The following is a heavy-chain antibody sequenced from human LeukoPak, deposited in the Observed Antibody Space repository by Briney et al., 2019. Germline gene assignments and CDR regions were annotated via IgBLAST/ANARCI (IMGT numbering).Heavy chain of an antibody. CDR2: ISYDGSNK. Sequence: AGGSLRLSCAASGFTFSSYGRHWVRQAPGKGLEWVAVISYDGSNKYYADSVKGRFTISRDNSKNTLYLQINSLRAEDTAVYYCAKDSAPFVVVVAATLYWGQGTLVTVSS. D-gene: IGHD2-15*01. CDR3: AKDSAPFVVVVAATLY. CDR1: GFTFSSYG. V-gene: IGHV3-30*18. J-gene: IGHJ4*02.